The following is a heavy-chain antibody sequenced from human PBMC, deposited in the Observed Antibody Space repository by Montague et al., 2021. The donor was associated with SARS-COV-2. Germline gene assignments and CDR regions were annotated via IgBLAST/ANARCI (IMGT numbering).Heavy chain of an antibody. CDR1: GFTFSDCY. J-gene: IGHJ6*02. D-gene: IGHD3-10*01. V-gene: IGHV3-11*03. CDR2: ISTRSTYT. Sequence: LRLSFSASGFTFSDCYMTWIRQAPGKGLEWLSYISTRSTYTNYADSVKGRFTISRDDAKNSLYLQMNSLRAEDTAVYYCASFTMVRGAPGYGMDVWGQGTTVTVSS. CDR3: ASFTMVRGAPGYGMDV.